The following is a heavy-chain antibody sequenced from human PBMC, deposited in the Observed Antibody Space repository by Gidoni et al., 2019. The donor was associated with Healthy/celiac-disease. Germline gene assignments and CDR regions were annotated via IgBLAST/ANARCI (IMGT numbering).Heavy chain of an antibody. D-gene: IGHD2-21*02. Sequence: QVQLQQWGAGLLKPSETLSLTCAVYGGSFSGYYWSWIRQPPGKGLEWIGEINHSGSTNYNPSLKSRVTISVDTSKNQFSLKLSSVTAADTAVYYCARLANLKPPHIVVVTAIRGEVGFDYWGQGTLVTVSS. CDR1: GGSFSGYY. CDR2: INHSGST. V-gene: IGHV4-34*01. CDR3: ARLANLKPPHIVVVTAIRGEVGFDY. J-gene: IGHJ4*02.